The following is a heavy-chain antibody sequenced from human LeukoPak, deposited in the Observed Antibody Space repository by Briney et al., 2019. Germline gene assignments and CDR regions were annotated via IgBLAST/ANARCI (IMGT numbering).Heavy chain of an antibody. CDR3: ASAFLDDFWSGHF. D-gene: IGHD3-3*01. V-gene: IGHV3-7*01. Sequence: GGSLRLSCAASGFTFRSSSMNWVRHAPGKGLEWVANIKQDGSEKYYVGSVKGRFTVSRDNAKKSLYLQMNSLRAEDTAVYYCASAFLDDFWSGHFWGQGTPVTVSS. J-gene: IGHJ4*02. CDR1: GFTFRSSS. CDR2: IKQDGSEK.